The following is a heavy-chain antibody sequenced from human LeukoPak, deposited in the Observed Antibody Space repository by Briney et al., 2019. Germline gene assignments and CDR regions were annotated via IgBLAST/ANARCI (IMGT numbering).Heavy chain of an antibody. V-gene: IGHV3-9*01. CDR2: ISWNSGSI. Sequence: GGSLRLSCAASGFTFSSYAMSWVRQAPGKGLEWVSGISWNSGSIGYADSVKGRFTISRDNAKNSLYLQMNSLRAEDTALYYCAKDIGIAVGATYFDYWGQGTLVTVS. D-gene: IGHD6-19*01. J-gene: IGHJ4*02. CDR1: GFTFSSYA. CDR3: AKDIGIAVGATYFDY.